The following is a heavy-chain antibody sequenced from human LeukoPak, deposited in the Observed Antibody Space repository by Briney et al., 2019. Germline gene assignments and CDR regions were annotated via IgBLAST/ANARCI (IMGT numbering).Heavy chain of an antibody. CDR3: AKGGKWDVTPFDY. J-gene: IGHJ4*02. D-gene: IGHD1-26*01. CDR1: GYSFTTYW. CDR2: ISGGGST. V-gene: IGHV3-23*01. Sequence: GESLKISCKSSGYSFTTYWIGWVRQAPGKGLEWVSTISGGGSTYYADSVKGRFTISRDNSKNTLYLQVNSLRAEDTAVYYCAKGGKWDVTPFDYWGQGTLVTVSS.